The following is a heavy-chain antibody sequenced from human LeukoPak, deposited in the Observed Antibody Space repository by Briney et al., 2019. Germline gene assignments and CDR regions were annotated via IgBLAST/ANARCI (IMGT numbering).Heavy chain of an antibody. V-gene: IGHV4-59*08. Sequence: SETLSLTCTVSGDSISSYYWSWIRQPPGKGLEWIGYIYYSGGNDYNPSLKSRVTISVDTSKNQFSLKLRSVTAADTAVYYCARHVTISGPYDASDIWGQGTMVTVST. J-gene: IGHJ3*02. CDR3: ARHVTISGPYDASDI. CDR2: IYYSGGN. D-gene: IGHD5-24*01. CDR1: GDSISSYY.